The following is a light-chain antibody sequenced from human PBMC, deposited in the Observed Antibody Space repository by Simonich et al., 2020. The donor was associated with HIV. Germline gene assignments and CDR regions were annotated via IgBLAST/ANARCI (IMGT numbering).Light chain of an antibody. J-gene: IGKJ2*01. CDR1: QEISNF. Sequence: DIQMTQSPSSLSASVGDRVTITCQASQEISNFLNLYQQKPGKAPKLLIFDASHLETGVPSRFSGSGSGTDFTFTISSLQPEDFATYYCQHYDNLPSYTFGQGTKLEIK. CDR2: DAS. V-gene: IGKV1-33*01. CDR3: QHYDNLPSYT.